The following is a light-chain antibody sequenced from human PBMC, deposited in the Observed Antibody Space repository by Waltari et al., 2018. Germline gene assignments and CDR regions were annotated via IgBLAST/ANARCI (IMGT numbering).Light chain of an antibody. CDR3: DSRDSSGDLVV. CDR2: AKD. Sequence: ALGQTVRITCQGDSLRRNYASWYQQRPGQAPILVFYAKDKRPSGVPDRFSGSSSGNTAFLTITGAQAEDEGDYYCDSRDSSGDLVVFGGGTTLTVL. V-gene: IGLV3-19*01. CDR1: SLRRNY. J-gene: IGLJ2*01.